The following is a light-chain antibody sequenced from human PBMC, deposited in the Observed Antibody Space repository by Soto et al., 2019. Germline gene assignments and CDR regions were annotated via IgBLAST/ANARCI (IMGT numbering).Light chain of an antibody. CDR1: QTIRSNF. J-gene: IGKJ4*01. V-gene: IGKV3-20*01. Sequence: EIVLTQSPGTLSLSPGERATLSCRASQTIRSNFLGWYQQKPGQSPRLLIYGVSSRATGIPDRFSGSGSGTDFTLTINRLEPGDFAVYYCQQYGSSVIFGGGTKVDIK. CDR2: GVS. CDR3: QQYGSSVI.